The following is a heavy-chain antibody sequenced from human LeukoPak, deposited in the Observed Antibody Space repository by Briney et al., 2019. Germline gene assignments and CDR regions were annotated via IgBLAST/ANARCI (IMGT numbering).Heavy chain of an antibody. J-gene: IGHJ3*02. V-gene: IGHV3-23*01. D-gene: IGHD3-22*01. Sequence: PGGSLRLSYAPSGFTFSSYAMSWVRQAPGKGLEWVAVISGGGSGTYYADSVRGRFTISRDNSKNTVYLQMNSLRAEDTAIYYCAKAVGSSGYFSRDAFDIWGQGTMGTVSS. CDR3: AKAVGSSGYFSRDAFDI. CDR1: GFTFSSYA. CDR2: ISGGGSGT.